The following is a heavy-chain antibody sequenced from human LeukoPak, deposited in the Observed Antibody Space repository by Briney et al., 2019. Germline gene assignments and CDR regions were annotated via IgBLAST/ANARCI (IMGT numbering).Heavy chain of an antibody. J-gene: IGHJ6*02. CDR1: GFTFGRYW. D-gene: IGHD1-1*01. CDR2: ISSSSSYI. Sequence: PGGSLRLSCAVSGFTFGRYWMGWVRQAPGKGLEWVSSISSSSSYIYYADSAKGRFTISRDNAKNSLYLQMNSLRAEDTAVYYCARVSKLNYYYGMDVWGQGTTVTVSS. V-gene: IGHV3-21*01. CDR3: ARVSKLNYYYGMDV.